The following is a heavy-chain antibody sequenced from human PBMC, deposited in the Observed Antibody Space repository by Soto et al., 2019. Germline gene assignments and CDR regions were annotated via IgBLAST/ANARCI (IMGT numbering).Heavy chain of an antibody. V-gene: IGHV5-51*01. CDR1: GDSFNTYW. CDR3: ARQGRDGHNQGYGMDV. Sequence: GESLKISCKGSGDSFNTYWIAWVRQMPGKGLEWMGITHPGDSETRYSPSFEGQVTISADKSISTAYLQWSSRKASDTAMYYCARQGRDGHNQGYGMDVWGQGTTVTVSS. CDR2: THPGDSET. J-gene: IGHJ6*02.